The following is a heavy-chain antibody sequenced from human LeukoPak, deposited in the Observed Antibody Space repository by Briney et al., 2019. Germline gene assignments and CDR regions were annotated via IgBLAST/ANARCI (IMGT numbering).Heavy chain of an antibody. D-gene: IGHD6-13*01. Sequence: SQTLSLTCTVSGGCISSGGYYWSWIRQHPGKGLEWIGYIYYSGSTYYNPSLKSRVTISVDTSKNQFSLKLSSVTAADTAVYYCARVRWGSSRNWFDPWGQGTLVTVSS. V-gene: IGHV4-31*03. J-gene: IGHJ5*02. CDR1: GGCISSGGYY. CDR2: IYYSGST. CDR3: ARVRWGSSRNWFDP.